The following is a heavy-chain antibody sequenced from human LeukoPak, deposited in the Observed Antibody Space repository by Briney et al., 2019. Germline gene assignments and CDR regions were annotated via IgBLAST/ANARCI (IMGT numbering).Heavy chain of an antibody. CDR3: ARDQFASSGWYAEYFQH. D-gene: IGHD6-19*01. CDR2: INPSGGST. Sequence: ASVKVSCKASGYTFTSYYMHWVRQAPGQGLEWMGIINPSGGSTSYAQKFQGRVTMTRDTSTSTVYMELSSLRSEDTAVYYCARDQFASSGWYAEYFQHWGQGTLVTVSS. V-gene: IGHV1-46*01. CDR1: GYTFTSYY. J-gene: IGHJ1*01.